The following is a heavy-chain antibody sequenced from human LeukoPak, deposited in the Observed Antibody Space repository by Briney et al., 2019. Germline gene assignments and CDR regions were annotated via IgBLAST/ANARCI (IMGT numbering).Heavy chain of an antibody. J-gene: IGHJ4*02. CDR2: IIPIFGTA. Sequence: ASVKVSCKASGGTFSSYAISWVRQAPGQGLEWMGGIIPIFGTANYAQKFQGRVTITADESTSTAYMELSSLRSEDTAVYYCANNPGYSGYDSTFDYWGQGTLATVSS. V-gene: IGHV1-69*13. D-gene: IGHD5-12*01. CDR1: GGTFSSYA. CDR3: ANNPGYSGYDSTFDY.